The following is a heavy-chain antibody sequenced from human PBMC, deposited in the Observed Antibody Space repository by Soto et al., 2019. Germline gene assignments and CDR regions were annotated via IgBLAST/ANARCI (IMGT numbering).Heavy chain of an antibody. V-gene: IGHV4-39*07. CDR2: INHSGST. D-gene: IGHD5-12*01. CDR1: GDSISSGNKY. CDR3: ARWGAEGGWLRYDYYYYYYGMDV. J-gene: IGHJ6*02. Sequence: KTSETLSLTCTVSGDSISSGNKYWSWIRQPPGKGLEWIGEINHSGSTNYNPSLKSRVTISVDTSKNQFSLKLSSVTAADTAVYYCARWGAEGGWLRYDYYYYYYGMDVWGQGTTVTVSS.